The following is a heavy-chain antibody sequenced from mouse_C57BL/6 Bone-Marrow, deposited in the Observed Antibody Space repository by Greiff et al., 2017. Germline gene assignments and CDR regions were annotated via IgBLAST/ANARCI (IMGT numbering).Heavy chain of an antibody. V-gene: IGHV5-17*01. J-gene: IGHJ1*03. CDR1: GFTFSDYG. CDR3: STTGVAYWYFDV. CDR2: ISSGSSTI. Sequence: EVKLMESGGGLVKPGGSLKLSCAASGFTFSDYGMHWVRQAPEKGLEWVAYISSGSSTIYYADTVKGRFTISRDNAKNTLFLQMTSLGSEDTAMYYGSTTGVAYWYFDVWGTGTTVTISS. D-gene: IGHD1-1*01.